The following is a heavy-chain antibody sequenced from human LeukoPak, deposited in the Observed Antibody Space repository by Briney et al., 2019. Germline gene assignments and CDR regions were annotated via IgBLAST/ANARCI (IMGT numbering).Heavy chain of an antibody. CDR3: ARGGLYYYGSGSYHYEPAFDY. CDR2: ISSSGSTK. CDR1: GFTFSSYE. J-gene: IGHJ4*02. Sequence: PGGSLRLSCAASGFTFSSYEMNWVRQAPGKGLEWVSYISSSGSTKYYADSVKGRFTISRDNAKNSLYLQMNSLRAEDTAVYYCARGGLYYYGSGSYHYEPAFDYWGQGTLVTVSS. D-gene: IGHD3-10*01. V-gene: IGHV3-48*03.